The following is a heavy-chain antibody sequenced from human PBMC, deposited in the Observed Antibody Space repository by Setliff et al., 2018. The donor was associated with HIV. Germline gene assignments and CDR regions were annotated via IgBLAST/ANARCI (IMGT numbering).Heavy chain of an antibody. D-gene: IGHD2-15*01. J-gene: IGHJ4*02. CDR1: GYTFINYV. Sequence: ASVKVSCKTSGYTFINYVMHWVRQAPGQSLEWVGWLNTGNGDTGYSQKFQGRVTFTRDTSASAAYMELSSLRSEDTAVYYCARELSGGHFQFDYWGQGTLVTV. CDR2: LNTGNGDT. V-gene: IGHV1-3*04. CDR3: ARELSGGHFQFDY.